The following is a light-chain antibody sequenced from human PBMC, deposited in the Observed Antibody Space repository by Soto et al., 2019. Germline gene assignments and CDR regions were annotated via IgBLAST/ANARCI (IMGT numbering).Light chain of an antibody. Sequence: DIQMTQSPSTLSATVGDRVTITCRASQSISSWLAWYQQKPGKAPKLLIYKASSLESGVPSRFSGSGSGTEFTVTISSLQPDDFATYYCQQYNSLMYTFGQGTKLEIK. V-gene: IGKV1-5*03. J-gene: IGKJ2*01. CDR2: KAS. CDR1: QSISSW. CDR3: QQYNSLMYT.